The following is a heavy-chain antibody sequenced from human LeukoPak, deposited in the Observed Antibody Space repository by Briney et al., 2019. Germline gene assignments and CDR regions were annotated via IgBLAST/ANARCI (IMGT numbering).Heavy chain of an antibody. V-gene: IGHV3-74*01. CDR3: ARGGLEPVDY. D-gene: IGHD3-16*01. J-gene: IGHJ4*02. CDR2: INPEETGT. CDR1: GFTFSTYW. Sequence: PGGSLRLSCVGPGFTFSTYWMHWVRQAPAKGLVWVSRINPEETGTNYADSVKGRFTISRDNAKNTLYLQMNSLGAEDTAVYYCARGGLEPVDYWGQGTLVTVSS.